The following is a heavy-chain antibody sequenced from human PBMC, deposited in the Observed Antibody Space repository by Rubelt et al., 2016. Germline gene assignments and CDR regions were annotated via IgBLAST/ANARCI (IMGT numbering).Heavy chain of an antibody. V-gene: IGHV3-7*01. Sequence: EVQLVESGGGLVQPGESLRLSCAASGFTFSSYWMTWVRQAPGKGLEWVANIKEDGSDKYYVDSVKGRFTISRDKDNNSRDLQMNSLRAEDTAVYYCARDRAVAGTWGQGTLVTVSS. CDR1: GFTFSSYW. CDR3: ARDRAVAGT. D-gene: IGHD6-19*01. CDR2: IKEDGSDK. J-gene: IGHJ4*02.